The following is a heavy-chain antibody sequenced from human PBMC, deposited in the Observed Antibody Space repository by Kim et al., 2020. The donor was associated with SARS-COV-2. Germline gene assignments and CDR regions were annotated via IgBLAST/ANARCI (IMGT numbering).Heavy chain of an antibody. CDR2: ISGSSSAI. V-gene: IGHV3-48*04. CDR1: GFTFSSYN. J-gene: IGHJ4*02. D-gene: IGHD3-10*01. Sequence: GGSLRLSCTASGFTFSSYNMNWVRQVPGKGLDWVSYISGSSSAIYYADSLRGRFTISRDNAKNSLYLQMNSLRGEDTAVYYCARLWFGESADYWGQGTLVTVSS. CDR3: ARLWFGESADY.